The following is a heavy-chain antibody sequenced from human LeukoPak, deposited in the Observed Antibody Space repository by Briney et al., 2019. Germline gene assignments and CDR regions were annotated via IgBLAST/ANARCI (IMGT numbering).Heavy chain of an antibody. CDR3: ARLSLGYCSGGSCYAYYMDV. J-gene: IGHJ6*03. CDR2: INPNSGGT. D-gene: IGHD2-15*01. V-gene: IGHV1-2*06. CDR1: GYTFTGYY. Sequence: ASVKVSCKASGYTFTGYYMHWVRQAPGQGLEWMGRINPNSGGTNYAQKFQGRVTMTRDTSISTAYMELSRLRPDDTAVYYCARLSLGYCSGGSCYAYYMDVWGKGTTVTVSS.